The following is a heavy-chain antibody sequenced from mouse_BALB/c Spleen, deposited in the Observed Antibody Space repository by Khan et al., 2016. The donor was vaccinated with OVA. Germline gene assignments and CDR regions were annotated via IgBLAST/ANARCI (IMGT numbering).Heavy chain of an antibody. CDR3: ARTFYRYDGYYAVDY. CDR2: IWGGGST. D-gene: IGHD2-14*01. J-gene: IGHJ4*01. V-gene: IGHV2-6-4*01. Sequence: QVQLKESGPGPVAPSQSLSITCTVSGFSLSRYNIHWVRQPPGKGLEWLGMIWGGGSTDYNSVLKSRLSISKDNSKSQVFLKMNSLQTDDTAMYSCARTFYRYDGYYAVDYWGQGTSVTVSS. CDR1: GFSLSRYN.